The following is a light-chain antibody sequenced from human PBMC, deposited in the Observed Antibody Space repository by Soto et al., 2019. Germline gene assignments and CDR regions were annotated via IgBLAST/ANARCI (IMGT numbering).Light chain of an antibody. CDR1: QSIGNY. J-gene: IGKJ4*01. Sequence: IPITHSACLLSASASHGVTITCRSSQSIGNYLNWYQQKPGEVPKLLIYSASSLQSGVPSRFSGSASGTDFTLTISSLQPEDVATYYCQKYNSALSLTFGGGTKMDIK. V-gene: IGKV1-27*01. CDR2: SAS. CDR3: QKYNSALSLT.